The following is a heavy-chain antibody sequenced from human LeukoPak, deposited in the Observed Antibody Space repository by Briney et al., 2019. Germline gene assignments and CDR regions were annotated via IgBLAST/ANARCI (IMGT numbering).Heavy chain of an antibody. V-gene: IGHV3-74*01. Sequence: GGSLRLSCTASGFAFSNFWMHWVRQAPGKGLVWVSRIKTDGSSTNYADSVKGRFTISRDNAKNTLYLQMNSLRAEDTAVYYCLRDRDYRGQGTLVAVFS. J-gene: IGHJ4*02. CDR1: GFAFSNFW. CDR2: IKTDGSST. CDR3: LRDRDY.